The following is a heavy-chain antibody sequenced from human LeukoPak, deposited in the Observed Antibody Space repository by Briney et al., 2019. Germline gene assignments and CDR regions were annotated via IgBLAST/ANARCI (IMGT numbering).Heavy chain of an antibody. J-gene: IGHJ3*02. Sequence: GASVKVSCKASGGTFSSNAISWVRQAPGQGLEWMGRIIPILGIANYAQKFQGRVTITADKSTSTAYMELSSLRSEDTAVYYCARTRYYYDSSGYYLHDAFDIWGQGTMVTVSS. CDR2: IIPILGIA. D-gene: IGHD3-22*01. V-gene: IGHV1-69*04. CDR1: GGTFSSNA. CDR3: ARTRYYYDSSGYYLHDAFDI.